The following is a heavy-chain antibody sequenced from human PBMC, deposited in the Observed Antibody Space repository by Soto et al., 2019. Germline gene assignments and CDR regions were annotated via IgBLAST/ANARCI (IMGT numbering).Heavy chain of an antibody. CDR1: GFTFSSYA. CDR3: ARERGVGYYDILTGRLYYYGMDV. D-gene: IGHD3-9*01. V-gene: IGHV3-30-3*01. Sequence: PXASLRLSCAASGFTFSSYAMHWVRQAPGKGLEWVAVISYDGSNKYYADSVKGRFTISRDNSKNTLYLQMNSLRAEDTAVYYCARERGVGYYDILTGRLYYYGMDVWGQGTTVTVSS. J-gene: IGHJ6*02. CDR2: ISYDGSNK.